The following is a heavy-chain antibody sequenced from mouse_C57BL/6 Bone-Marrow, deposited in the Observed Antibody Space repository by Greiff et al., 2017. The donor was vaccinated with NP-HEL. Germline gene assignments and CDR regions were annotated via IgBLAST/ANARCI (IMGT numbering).Heavy chain of an antibody. CDR1: GYTFTDYY. D-gene: IGHD2-12*01. Sequence: VQLQQSGPELVKPGASVKISCKASGYTFTDYYMNWVKQSHGKSLEWIGDINPNNGGTSYNQKFKGKATLTVDKSSSTAYMELRSLTSEDSAVYYCARSYDAWYFDVWGTGTTVTGSS. V-gene: IGHV1-26*01. CDR3: ARSYDAWYFDV. CDR2: INPNNGGT. J-gene: IGHJ1*03.